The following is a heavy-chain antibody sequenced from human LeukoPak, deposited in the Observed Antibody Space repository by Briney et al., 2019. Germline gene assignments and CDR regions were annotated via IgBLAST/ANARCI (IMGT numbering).Heavy chain of an antibody. CDR2: INHSGST. V-gene: IGHV4-34*01. CDR1: GGSFSGYY. Sequence: SETLSLTCAVYGGSFSGYYWSWIRQPPGKGLEWIGEINHSGSTNYNPSHKSRVTISVDTSKNQFSLKLSSVTAADTAVYYCARGSYSSGWYAANAFDIWGQGTMVTVSS. J-gene: IGHJ3*02. CDR3: ARGSYSSGWYAANAFDI. D-gene: IGHD6-19*01.